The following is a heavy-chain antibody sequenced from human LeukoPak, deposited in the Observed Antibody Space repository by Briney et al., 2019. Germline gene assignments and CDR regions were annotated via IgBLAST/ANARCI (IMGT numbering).Heavy chain of an antibody. D-gene: IGHD6-13*01. Sequence: QPGGSLRLSCAASGFTFSSYWMHWVRQAPGKGLVWVSRINSDGSSTSYADSVKGRFTISRDNAKNTLYLQMNSLRAEDTALYYCARSSEQLVDAFDIWGQGTMVTVSS. J-gene: IGHJ3*02. CDR3: ARSSEQLVDAFDI. CDR2: INSDGSST. V-gene: IGHV3-74*01. CDR1: GFTFSSYW.